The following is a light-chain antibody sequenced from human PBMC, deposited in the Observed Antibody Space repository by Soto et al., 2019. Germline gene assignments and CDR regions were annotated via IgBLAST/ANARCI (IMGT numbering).Light chain of an antibody. V-gene: IGLV2-11*01. CDR2: DVS. Sequence: QSALTQPRSVSGSPGQSVTISCTGTSSDVGGYNYVSWYQHHPGKAPKLMIYDVSKRPSGVPDRFSGSKSGNTASLTMSGLQAEDEADYYCCSYAGSYTWVFGGGTQLTVL. CDR1: SSDVGGYNY. CDR3: CSYAGSYTWV. J-gene: IGLJ3*02.